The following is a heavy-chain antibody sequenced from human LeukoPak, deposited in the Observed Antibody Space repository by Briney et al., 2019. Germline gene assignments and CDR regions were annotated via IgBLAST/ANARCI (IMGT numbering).Heavy chain of an antibody. CDR3: ARGVSYSSSWSYYYYGMDV. V-gene: IGHV7-4-1*02. J-gene: IGHJ6*02. D-gene: IGHD6-13*01. CDR1: GYTFTSYA. Sequence: ASVKVSCKASGYTFTSYAMNWVRQAPGQGLEWMGWINTNTENPTYAQGFTGRFVFSLDTSVSTAYLQISSLKAEDTAVYYCARGVSYSSSWSYYYYGMDVWGQGTTVTVSS. CDR2: INTNTENP.